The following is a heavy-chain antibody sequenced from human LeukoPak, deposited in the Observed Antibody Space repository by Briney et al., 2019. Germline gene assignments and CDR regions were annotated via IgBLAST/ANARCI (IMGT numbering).Heavy chain of an antibody. CDR3: ARGDAGGATYSY. CDR1: GGSFSGYY. CDR2: INHSGST. D-gene: IGHD1-26*01. Sequence: PSETLSLTCAVYGGSFSGYYWSWIRQPPGKGLEWIGEINHSGSTNYNPSLKSRVTISVDTSKNQFSLKLSSVTAADTAVYHCARGDAGGATYSYWGQGTLVTVS. J-gene: IGHJ4*02. V-gene: IGHV4-34*01.